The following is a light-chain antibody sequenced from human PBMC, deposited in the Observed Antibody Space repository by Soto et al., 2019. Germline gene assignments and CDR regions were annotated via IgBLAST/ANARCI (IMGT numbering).Light chain of an antibody. J-gene: IGKJ2*01. CDR3: QQSGSSPYT. Sequence: EIVLTQSPGTLSLSPGERATLSCRASQSVSSNYLAWYQQKPGQAPRVLIYGTSSRATDIPDRFSGSGSGTDFTLTISRLEPEDFAVYYCQQSGSSPYTFGQGTKLEI. CDR2: GTS. V-gene: IGKV3-20*01. CDR1: QSVSSNY.